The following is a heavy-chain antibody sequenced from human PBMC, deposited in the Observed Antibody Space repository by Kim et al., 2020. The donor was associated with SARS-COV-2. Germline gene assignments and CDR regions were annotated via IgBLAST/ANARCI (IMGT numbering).Heavy chain of an antibody. V-gene: IGHV3-30*18. CDR3: AKDREAVAGNPGFYGMDV. J-gene: IGHJ6*02. CDR1: GFTFSSYG. Sequence: GGSLRLSCAASGFTFSSYGMHWVRQAPGKGLEWVAVISYDGSNKYYADSVKGRFTISRDNSKNTLYLQMNSLRAEDTAVYYCAKDREAVAGNPGFYGMDVWGQGTTVTVSS. D-gene: IGHD6-19*01. CDR2: ISYDGSNK.